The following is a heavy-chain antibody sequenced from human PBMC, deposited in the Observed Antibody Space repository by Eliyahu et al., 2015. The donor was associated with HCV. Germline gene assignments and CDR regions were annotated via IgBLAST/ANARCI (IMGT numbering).Heavy chain of an antibody. Sequence: EVQVVESGGDLVQPGGSLXLSFTASGYIFNNHWMXWVRQAPGKGLEWVASINQGGSETYYVDSVKGRFSISRDNARNSLFLQMNSLRVEDTAVYYCSVSRYGFRWGQGTLVTVSS. D-gene: IGHD5-24*01. CDR3: SVSRYGFR. CDR1: GYIFNNHW. CDR2: INQGGSET. V-gene: IGHV3-7*01. J-gene: IGHJ4*02.